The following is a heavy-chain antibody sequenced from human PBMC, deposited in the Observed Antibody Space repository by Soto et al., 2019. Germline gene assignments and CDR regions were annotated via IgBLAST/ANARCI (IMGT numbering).Heavy chain of an antibody. V-gene: IGHV1-46*01. Sequence: EASVKVSCKASGYTFTSYYMHWVRQAPGQGLEWMGIINPSGGSTSYAQKFQGRVTMTRDTSTGTVYMELSSLRSEDTAVYYCARGASSSWYLNYYGMDVWGQGTTVTVSS. CDR2: INPSGGST. CDR3: ARGASSSWYLNYYGMDV. CDR1: GYTFTSYY. D-gene: IGHD6-13*01. J-gene: IGHJ6*02.